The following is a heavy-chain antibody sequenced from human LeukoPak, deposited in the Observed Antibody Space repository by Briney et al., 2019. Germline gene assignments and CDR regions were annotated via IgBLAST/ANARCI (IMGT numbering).Heavy chain of an antibody. V-gene: IGHV3-30-3*01. D-gene: IGHD4-17*01. CDR2: ISYDGSNK. CDR1: GFTFSSYA. CDR3: ARGSYGDYGG. Sequence: PGGSLRLSCAASGFTFSSYAMHWVRQAPGKGLEWVAVISYDGSNKYYADSVKGRFTISRDNAKNSLYLQMNSLRAEDTAVYYCARGSYGDYGGWGQGTLVTVSS. J-gene: IGHJ4*02.